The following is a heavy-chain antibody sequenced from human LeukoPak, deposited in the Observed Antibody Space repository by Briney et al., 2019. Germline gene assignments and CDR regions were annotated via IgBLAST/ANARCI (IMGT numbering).Heavy chain of an antibody. J-gene: IGHJ4*02. D-gene: IGHD3-10*01. Sequence: ASVKVSCKASGYTFTGYHMHWVRQAPGQGLEWMGWINPNSGGTNYAQKFQGRVTMTRDTSISTAYMELGRLRSDDTAVYYCAKSWYYYGSGSDYWGQGTLVTVSS. CDR2: INPNSGGT. CDR1: GYTFTGYH. V-gene: IGHV1-2*02. CDR3: AKSWYYYGSGSDY.